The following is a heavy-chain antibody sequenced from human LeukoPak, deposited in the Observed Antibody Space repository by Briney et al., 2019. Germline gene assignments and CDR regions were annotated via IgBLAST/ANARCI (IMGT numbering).Heavy chain of an antibody. CDR2: ISSSSSYI. CDR1: GFTFSSYS. Sequence: GGSLRLSCAASGFTFSSYSMNWVRQAPGKGLEWVSSISSSSSYIYYADSVKGRFTISRGNAKNSLYLQMSSLRVEDTAVYYCARVYGSGTYYPYRMDVWGQGTTVTVSS. D-gene: IGHD3-10*01. CDR3: ARVYGSGTYYPYRMDV. J-gene: IGHJ6*02. V-gene: IGHV3-21*01.